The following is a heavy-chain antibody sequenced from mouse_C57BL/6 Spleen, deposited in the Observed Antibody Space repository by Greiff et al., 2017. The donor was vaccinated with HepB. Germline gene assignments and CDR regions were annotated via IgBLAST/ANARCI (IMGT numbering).Heavy chain of an antibody. J-gene: IGHJ4*01. Sequence: VQLQQSGPELVKPGASVKISCKASGYAFSSSWMNWVKQRPGKGLEWIGRIYPGDGDTNYNGKFKGKATLTADKSSSTAYMQLSSLTSEDSAVYFCARSITTVVASPDYYAMDYWGQGTSVTVSS. V-gene: IGHV1-82*01. CDR3: ARSITTVVASPDYYAMDY. D-gene: IGHD1-1*01. CDR2: IYPGDGDT. CDR1: GYAFSSSW.